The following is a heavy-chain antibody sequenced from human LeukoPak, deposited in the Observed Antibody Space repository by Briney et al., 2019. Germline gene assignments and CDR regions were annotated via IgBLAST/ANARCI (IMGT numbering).Heavy chain of an antibody. Sequence: PSETLSLTCAVYGGSFSGYYWSWIRQPPGKRLEWIGEINHSGSTNYNPSLKSRVTISVDTSKNQFSLKLSSVTAADTAVYYCARGPGDSRNYYYGMDVWGQGTTVTVSS. CDR2: INHSGST. CDR1: GGSFSGYY. J-gene: IGHJ6*02. V-gene: IGHV4-34*01. D-gene: IGHD7-27*01. CDR3: ARGPGDSRNYYYGMDV.